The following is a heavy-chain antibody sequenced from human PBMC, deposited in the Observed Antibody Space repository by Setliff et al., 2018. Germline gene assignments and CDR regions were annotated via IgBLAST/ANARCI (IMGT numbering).Heavy chain of an antibody. CDR1: GYTFVSYG. CDR3: ASEYGYSSSMDV. CDR2: ISAYTGKA. J-gene: IGHJ6*04. V-gene: IGHV1-18*01. Sequence: ASVKVSCKAAGYTFVSYGLSWVRQAPGQGLEWMGWISAYTGKADYAQNFQGRVTMTTDTSTSTAYMELRSLRHDDTAVYYCASEYGYSSSMDVWGNGTTVTVSS. D-gene: IGHD6-19*01.